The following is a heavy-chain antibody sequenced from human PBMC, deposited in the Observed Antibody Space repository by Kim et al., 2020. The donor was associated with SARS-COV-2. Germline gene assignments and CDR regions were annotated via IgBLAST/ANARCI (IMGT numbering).Heavy chain of an antibody. CDR1: GGSNSSSSYY. J-gene: IGHJ4*02. Sequence: SETLSLTCTVSGGSNSSSSYYWGWIRQPPGKGLEWIGSIYYSGSTYYNPSLKSRVTISVDTSKNQFSLKLSSVTAADTAVYYCASSSRGRFLEWTADYWGQGTLVTVSS. V-gene: IGHV4-39*01. D-gene: IGHD3-3*01. CDR2: IYYSGST. CDR3: ASSSRGRFLEWTADY.